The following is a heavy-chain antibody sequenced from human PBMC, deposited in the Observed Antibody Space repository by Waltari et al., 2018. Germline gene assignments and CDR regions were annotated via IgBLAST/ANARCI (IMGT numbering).Heavy chain of an antibody. CDR2: IRNKVNNYAT. CDR1: GITFSDSS. D-gene: IGHD4-17*01. V-gene: IGHV3-73*01. J-gene: IGHJ3*02. CDR3: TRSGATTVAFDI. Sequence: EVQLVDSGGDLVQPGGSLQLSCAASGITFSDSSIHWVRQAPGKGLEWGGRIRNKVNNYATAFAASVSGRFTISRDDSSKTAYLQMNSLVTEDTALYYCTRSGATTVAFDIWGQGTMVTVSS.